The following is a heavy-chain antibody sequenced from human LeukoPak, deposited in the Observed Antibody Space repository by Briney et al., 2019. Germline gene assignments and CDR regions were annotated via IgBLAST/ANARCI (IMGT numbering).Heavy chain of an antibody. D-gene: IGHD1-26*01. CDR2: ISGRSDVE. CDR3: ARDWDGRTDCFDP. Sequence: ASVKVSCKASGYTFTTYGISWVRQAPGHGLEWMGYISGRSDVENYADNFQGRLTMTTDTSTNTAYMELGSLTSDDTAVYYCARDWDGRTDCFDPWGQGTLVTVSS. V-gene: IGHV1-18*01. CDR1: GYTFTTYG. J-gene: IGHJ5*02.